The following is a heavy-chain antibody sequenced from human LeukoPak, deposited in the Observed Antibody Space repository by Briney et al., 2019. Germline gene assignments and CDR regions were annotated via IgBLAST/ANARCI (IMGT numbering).Heavy chain of an antibody. CDR1: GFTFSNFA. CDR2: LSGSGFNT. Sequence: GGSLRLSCGASGFTFSNFAMTWVRQAPGRGLEWVSALSGSGFNTYYADSVKGRFTISRDNSKNTLYLQMNSPRAEDTAVYYCAKMAGQQLGDYYMDVWGKGTTLTVSS. J-gene: IGHJ6*03. D-gene: IGHD6-13*01. V-gene: IGHV3-23*01. CDR3: AKMAGQQLGDYYMDV.